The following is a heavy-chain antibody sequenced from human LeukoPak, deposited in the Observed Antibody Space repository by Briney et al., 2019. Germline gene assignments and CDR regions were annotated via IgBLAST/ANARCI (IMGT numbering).Heavy chain of an antibody. Sequence: PGGSLRLSCAASGFTFSSYEMDWVRQAPGKGLEWVSYMSSSGSTIYYADSVKGRFTISRDNAKNSLYLRMNSLRAEDTAVYYCARDGQLADFDYWGQGTLVTVSS. D-gene: IGHD6-6*01. J-gene: IGHJ4*02. V-gene: IGHV3-48*03. CDR1: GFTFSSYE. CDR2: MSSSGSTI. CDR3: ARDGQLADFDY.